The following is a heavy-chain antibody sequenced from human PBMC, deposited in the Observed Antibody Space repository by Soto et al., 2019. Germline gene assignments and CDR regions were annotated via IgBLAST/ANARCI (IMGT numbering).Heavy chain of an antibody. J-gene: IGHJ6*02. CDR2: IRSKAYGGTT. D-gene: IGHD6-6*01. Sequence: LRLSCTASGFTFGDYAMSWVRQAPGKGLEWVGFIRSKAYGGTTEYAASVKGRFTISRDDSKSIAYLQMNSLKTEDTAVYYCTRDESSSRWGYYYYYYGMDVWGQGTTVTVSS. V-gene: IGHV3-49*04. CDR3: TRDESSSRWGYYYYYYGMDV. CDR1: GFTFGDYA.